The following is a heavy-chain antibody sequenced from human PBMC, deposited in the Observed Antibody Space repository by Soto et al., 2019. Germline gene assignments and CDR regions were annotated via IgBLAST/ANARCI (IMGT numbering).Heavy chain of an antibody. Sequence: AQLVETGGGLIQPGGSLRLSCAASGFTVTSYYMSWVRQAPGKGLEWVSVIYSGGNTNYADSVKGRFTISRDNSKNTLYLQMNSLRDEDTAVYYCARDAYSYGHGTCFDFWGQGTLVTVSS. CDR3: ARDAYSYGHGTCFDF. CDR1: GFTVTSYY. D-gene: IGHD5-18*01. J-gene: IGHJ4*02. CDR2: IYSGGNT. V-gene: IGHV3-53*02.